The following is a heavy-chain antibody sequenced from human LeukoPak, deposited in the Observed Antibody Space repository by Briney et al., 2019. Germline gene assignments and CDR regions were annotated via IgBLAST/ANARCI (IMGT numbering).Heavy chain of an antibody. CDR1: GGSISSGGYS. D-gene: IGHD2-21*02. CDR2: IYHSGST. Sequence: NPSQTLSLTCAVSGGSISSGGYSWSWVRQPPGKGLEWIVYIYHSGSTYYNPSLKSRVTISVDRSKNQFSLKLSSVTAADTAVYYCARRGDCGGDCYSSFDYWGQGTLVTVSS. CDR3: ARRGDCGGDCYSSFDY. J-gene: IGHJ4*02. V-gene: IGHV4-30-2*01.